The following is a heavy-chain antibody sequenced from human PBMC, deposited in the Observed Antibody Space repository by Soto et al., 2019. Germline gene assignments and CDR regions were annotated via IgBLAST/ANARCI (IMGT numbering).Heavy chain of an antibody. Sequence: QITLKESGPTLVKPTQTLTLTCTFSGFSLSTSEVGVGWIRQPPGRALEWLALIYWDDDKRYSPSLKNRLTXTXXTSKNQVVLTMSNMDPVDTATYYCAHRFDWYYFDYWGQGTLVTVSS. CDR3: AHRFDWYYFDY. J-gene: IGHJ4*02. CDR1: GFSLSTSEVG. CDR2: IYWDDDK. V-gene: IGHV2-5*02. D-gene: IGHD3-9*01.